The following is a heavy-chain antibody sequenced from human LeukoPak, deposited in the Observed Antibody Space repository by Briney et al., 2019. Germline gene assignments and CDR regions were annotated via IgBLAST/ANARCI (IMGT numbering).Heavy chain of an antibody. CDR3: AREPQLEQHAFDI. CDR2: IYYSGST. V-gene: IGHV4-61*08. CDR1: GGSISSGGYY. Sequence: PSETLSLTCTVSGGSISSGGYYWSWVRQHPGKGLEWIGYIYYSGSTNYNPSLKSRVTISVDTSKNQFSLKLSSVTAADTAVYYCAREPQLEQHAFDIWGQGTMVTVSS. J-gene: IGHJ3*02. D-gene: IGHD1-1*01.